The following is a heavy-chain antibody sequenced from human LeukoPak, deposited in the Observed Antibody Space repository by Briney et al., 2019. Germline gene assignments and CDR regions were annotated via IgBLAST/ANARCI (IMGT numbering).Heavy chain of an antibody. CDR1: GFTFSHYW. J-gene: IGHJ5*01. CDR3: ARVHSGSLFHLFDS. D-gene: IGHD1-26*01. Sequence: PGGSLRLSCAASGFTFSHYWTSWVRQAPGKGLEWVANIKPDGSEKYYVDSVKGRFTIYRDSAKNSLYLQMNSLRVDDTAVYYCARVHSGSLFHLFDSWGQGTLVTVSS. V-gene: IGHV3-7*01. CDR2: IKPDGSEK.